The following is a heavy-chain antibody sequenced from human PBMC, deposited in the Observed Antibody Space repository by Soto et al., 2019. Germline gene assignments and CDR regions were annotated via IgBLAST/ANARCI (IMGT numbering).Heavy chain of an antibody. J-gene: IGHJ6*02. CDR1: GGSISTSDYS. V-gene: IGHV4-30-2*06. CDR2: IYHTGTT. CDR3: VRERTIFGVAPGGGVDV. Sequence: TQSLTCTVSGGSISTSDYSWIWILQSPGRGLEWLGSIYHTGTTHYIPSLKNRLTMSLDKSKNQFSLDLTSVTAADTALYYCVRERTIFGVAPGGGVDVWGQGTTVTVSS. D-gene: IGHD3-3*01.